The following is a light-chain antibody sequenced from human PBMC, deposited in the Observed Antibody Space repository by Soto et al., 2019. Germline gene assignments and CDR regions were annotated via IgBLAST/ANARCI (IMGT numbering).Light chain of an antibody. CDR2: DVT. CDR3: SSYTSSSTHGV. Sequence: QSVLTQPASVSGSPGQSITISCTGTSSDVGGYIYVSWYQQHPGKAPKLMIYDVTSRPSGVSYRFSGSKSGNTASLTISGLQAEDEADYYCSSYTSSSTHGVFGGGTKVTVL. J-gene: IGLJ2*01. CDR1: SSDVGGYIY. V-gene: IGLV2-14*01.